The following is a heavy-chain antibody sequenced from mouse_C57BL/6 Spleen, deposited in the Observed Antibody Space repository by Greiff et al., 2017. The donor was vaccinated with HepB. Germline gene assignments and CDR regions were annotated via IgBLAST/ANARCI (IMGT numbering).Heavy chain of an antibody. Sequence: VQLQQSGAELVRPGTSVKVSCKASGYAFTNYLIEWVKQRPGQGLEWIGVINPGRGGTNYNEKFKGKATLTADKSSSTAYMQLSSLTSEDSAVYFCARARLGYWGQGTTLTVSS. D-gene: IGHD3-2*02. CDR2: INPGRGGT. CDR3: ARARLGY. V-gene: IGHV1-54*01. J-gene: IGHJ2*01. CDR1: GYAFTNYL.